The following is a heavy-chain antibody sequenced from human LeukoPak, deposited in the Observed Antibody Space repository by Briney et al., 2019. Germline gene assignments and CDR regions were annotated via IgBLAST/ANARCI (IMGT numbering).Heavy chain of an antibody. CDR2: IIPIFGTA. CDR1: GGTFSSYA. Sequence: SVKVSCKASGGTFSSYAISWVRQAPGQGLEWMGGIIPIFGTANYAQKFQGRVTITTDESTSTAYMELSSLRSEDTAVYYCARDQRDYYGSGSYRYYYYMDIWGKGTTVTVSS. D-gene: IGHD3-10*01. CDR3: ARDQRDYYGSGSYRYYYYMDI. V-gene: IGHV1-69*05. J-gene: IGHJ6*03.